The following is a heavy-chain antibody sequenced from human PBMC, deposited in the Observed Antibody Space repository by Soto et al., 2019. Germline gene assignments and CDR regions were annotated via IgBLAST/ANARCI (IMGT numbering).Heavy chain of an antibody. CDR3: AKSVPGPACSGYLLYYYYGMDV. CDR2: ISADGRDV. CDR1: GFTLGAYV. V-gene: IGHV3-30*18. Sequence: GGSLRLSCEASGFTLGAYVMHWVRQAPGKXLEWVAAISADGRDVFYAASVEGRFTISRDNSKNTLFLQMKSLRSEDTSVYSCAKSVPGPACSGYLLYYYYGMDVWGQGTTVTVSS. D-gene: IGHD3-22*01. J-gene: IGHJ6*02.